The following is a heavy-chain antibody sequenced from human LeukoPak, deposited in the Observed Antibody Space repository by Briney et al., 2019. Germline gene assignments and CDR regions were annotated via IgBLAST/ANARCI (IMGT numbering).Heavy chain of an antibody. Sequence: SETLSLTCTVSGASISTGYYYWTWIRHHPGKGLEWIGCLHPTGSTYYNPSLKSRVTISVDTSKNQFSLKLSSVTAADTAVYYCARASSLRLRYFDWFPQLDYWGQGTLVTVSS. V-gene: IGHV4-31*03. CDR1: GASISTGYYY. J-gene: IGHJ4*02. D-gene: IGHD3-9*01. CDR3: ARASSLRLRYFDWFPQLDY. CDR2: LHPTGST.